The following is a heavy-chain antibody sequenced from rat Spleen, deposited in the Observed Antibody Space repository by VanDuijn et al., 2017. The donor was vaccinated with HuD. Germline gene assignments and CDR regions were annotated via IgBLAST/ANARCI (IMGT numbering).Heavy chain of an antibody. V-gene: IGHV5-19*01. CDR1: GFTLSDYV. Sequence: EVQLVESGGGLVQPGRSLKLSCAASGFTLSDYVMHWIRQAPTKGLEWVTSISPSGATTNYRDSVKGRFTISRDNARGTLYLQMDSLRSEDTATCYCARVGTRVSRFAYWGQGTLVTVSS. J-gene: IGHJ3*01. CDR2: ISPSGATT. D-gene: IGHD1-4*01. CDR3: ARVGTRVSRFAY.